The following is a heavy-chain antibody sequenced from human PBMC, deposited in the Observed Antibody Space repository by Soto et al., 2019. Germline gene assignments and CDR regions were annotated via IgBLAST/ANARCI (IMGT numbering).Heavy chain of an antibody. CDR3: TRVVLGSKLGGFDY. V-gene: IGHV3-23*01. J-gene: IGHJ4*02. CDR1: GFTFNTYA. Sequence: EVQLLESGGDWVQPGGSLRLACAASGFTFNTYAMSWVRQAPGRGLEWVSSVTNSGGSPYYADSVRGRFAISRDNSQNTLYLEMNDLRGEDTALYYCTRVVLGSKLGGFDYWGQGVLVTVSS. D-gene: IGHD1-26*01. CDR2: VTNSGGSP.